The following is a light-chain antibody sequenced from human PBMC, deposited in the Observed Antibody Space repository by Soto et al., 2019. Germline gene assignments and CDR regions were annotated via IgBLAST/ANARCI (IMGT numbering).Light chain of an antibody. CDR3: SSYTTSSVV. V-gene: IGLV2-14*01. J-gene: IGLJ2*01. CDR1: SSDVGGFNY. Sequence: QSALTQPASVSGSPGQSITISCTGTSSDVGGFNYVSWYQQHPGKVPKLMIYDASNRPSGVSNRFSGSKSGNTASLTISGLQAEDEADYYCSSYTTSSVVFGGGTKLTVL. CDR2: DAS.